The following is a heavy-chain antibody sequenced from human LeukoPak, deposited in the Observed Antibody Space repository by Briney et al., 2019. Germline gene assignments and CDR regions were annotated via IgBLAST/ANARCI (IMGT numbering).Heavy chain of an antibody. CDR2: IKQDGSEK. D-gene: IGHD2-2*01. CDR3: ARDREGYQLPQMHHYYYMDV. V-gene: IGHV3-7*01. J-gene: IGHJ6*03. CDR1: GFAFSSYW. Sequence: GGSLRLSGVASGFAFSSYWMNWVRQAPGKGLEWLANIKQDGSEKYYVDSVEGRFTISRDNAKNSLYLQMNSLRAEDTAVYYCARDREGYQLPQMHHYYYMDVWGKGTTVTISS.